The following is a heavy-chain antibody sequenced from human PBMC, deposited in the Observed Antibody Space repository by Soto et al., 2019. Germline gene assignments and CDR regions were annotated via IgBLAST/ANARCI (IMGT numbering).Heavy chain of an antibody. CDR2: IYYSGST. V-gene: IGHV4-59*01. J-gene: IGHJ4*02. CDR3: ASGEYSGYDWDFDY. CDR1: GGSISSYY. D-gene: IGHD5-12*01. Sequence: SETLSLTCTVSGGSISSYYWSWIRQPPGKGLEWMGYIYYSGSTNYNPSLKGRVTISVDTSKNQFSPKLSSVTAADTAVYYCASGEYSGYDWDFDYWGQGTLVTVS.